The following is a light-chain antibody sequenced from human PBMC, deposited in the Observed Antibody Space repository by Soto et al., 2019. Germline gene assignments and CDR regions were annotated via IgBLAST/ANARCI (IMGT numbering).Light chain of an antibody. CDR1: QGISSY. CDR3: QQLNSYPLT. Sequence: DIQLTQSPSFLSASVGDRVTITCRASQGISSYLAWYQQKPGKAPKLLIYVASTLQSGVPSRFSGVGSGTEFSLTISSLRPEDFATYFCQQLNSYPLTVGPGTKVDI. J-gene: IGKJ3*01. CDR2: VAS. V-gene: IGKV1-9*01.